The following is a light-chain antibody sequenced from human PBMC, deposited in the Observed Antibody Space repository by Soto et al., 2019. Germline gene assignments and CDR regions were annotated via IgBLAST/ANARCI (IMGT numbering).Light chain of an antibody. V-gene: IGKV1-39*01. CDR2: DAS. Sequence: DIQSAHSPSSLSPSLVNRVTTTCRASQSISGSLNWYQQKPGKAPKLLIYDASNLETGVPSRFSGSGSGTDFTLTISSLQPEDFATYYCQQSYSTPITFGQGTRLEIK. CDR1: QSISGS. CDR3: QQSYSTPIT. J-gene: IGKJ5*01.